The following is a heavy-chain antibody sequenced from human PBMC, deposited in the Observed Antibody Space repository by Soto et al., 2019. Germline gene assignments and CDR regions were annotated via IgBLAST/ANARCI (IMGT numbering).Heavy chain of an antibody. D-gene: IGHD4-17*01. J-gene: IGHJ4*02. CDR2: INTDGSST. Sequence: GGSLRLSCAASGFTFSSYWMHWVRQAPGKGLVWVSRINTDGSSTTYADSVKGRFTISRDNAKNSLYLQMNTLRAEDTAVYYCASLGHYGDPTIDYWGQGTLVTVSS. V-gene: IGHV3-74*01. CDR3: ASLGHYGDPTIDY. CDR1: GFTFSSYW.